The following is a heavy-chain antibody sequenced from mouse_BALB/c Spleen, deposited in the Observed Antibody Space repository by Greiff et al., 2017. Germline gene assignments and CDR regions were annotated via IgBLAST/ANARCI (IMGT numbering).Heavy chain of an antibody. D-gene: IGHD2-4*01. J-gene: IGHJ4*01. CDR1: GFTFNTYA. CDR2: IRSKSNNYAT. V-gene: IGHV10-3*03. CDR3: VRERGLRGYAMDY. Sequence: EVQLVESGGGLVQPKGSLKLSCAASGFTFNTYAMHWVCQAPGKGLEWVARIRSKSNNYATYYADSVKDRFTISRNDSQSMLYLQMNNLKTEDTAMYDCVRERGLRGYAMDYWGQGTSVTVSS.